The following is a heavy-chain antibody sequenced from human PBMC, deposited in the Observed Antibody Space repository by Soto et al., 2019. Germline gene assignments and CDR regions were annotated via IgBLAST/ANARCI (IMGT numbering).Heavy chain of an antibody. J-gene: IGHJ1*01. D-gene: IGHD2-2*01. Sequence: QVHLVQSGGEVKKPGASVKVSCKASGYTFTAYGISWVRQAPGQGLEWIGWISPNNGNTKSAQKFQGRVTMTTDTSTDTAYLELRSLRADDTAVYYCARDRSSENYLKWIEHWGQGALVTVSS. CDR1: GYTFTAYG. CDR3: ARDRSSENYLKWIEH. CDR2: ISPNNGNT. V-gene: IGHV1-18*01.